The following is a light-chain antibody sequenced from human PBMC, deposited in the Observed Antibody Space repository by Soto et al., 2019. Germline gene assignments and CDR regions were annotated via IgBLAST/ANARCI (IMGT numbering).Light chain of an antibody. CDR1: SSDVGGYNY. CDR3: SSYTSSSTPYV. Sequence: QSALTQPASVSGSPGQSITISCTGTSSDVGGYNYVSWYQQHPGKAPKLMFYEVNNRPSGVSNRFSGSKSGNTASLTISGLQAEDEADYYCSSYTSSSTPYVFGTGTKLTVL. J-gene: IGLJ1*01. CDR2: EVN. V-gene: IGLV2-14*01.